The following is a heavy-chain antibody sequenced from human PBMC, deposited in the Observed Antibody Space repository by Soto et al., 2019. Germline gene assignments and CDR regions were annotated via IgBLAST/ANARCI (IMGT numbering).Heavy chain of an antibody. Sequence: GGSLRLSCGASGFPFNTHGMAWVRQAPGKGLEWVSGISGGGDRTQYADGVKGRFTISRDNSKNTVDLQMTSLRAEDTATYYCAKTETYDYVWGDYRYFFDYWGQGTVVTVSS. V-gene: IGHV3-23*01. CDR2: ISGGGDRT. CDR1: GFPFNTHG. J-gene: IGHJ4*02. CDR3: AKTETYDYVWGDYRYFFDY. D-gene: IGHD3-16*02.